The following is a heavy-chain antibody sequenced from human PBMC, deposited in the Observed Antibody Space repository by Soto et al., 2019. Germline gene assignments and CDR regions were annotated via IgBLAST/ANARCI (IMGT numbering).Heavy chain of an antibody. J-gene: IGHJ6*03. CDR3: ARDREGGSYYIYYMDV. CDR1: GFTFSSYG. Sequence: GGSLRLSCAASGFTFSSYGMHWVRQAPGKGLEWVAVISYDGSSKYYADSVKGRFTISRDNSKNTLFLQMNSLRAEDTAVYYCARDREGGSYYIYYMDVWGKGTTVTVSS. CDR2: ISYDGSSK. V-gene: IGHV3-30*03. D-gene: IGHD1-26*01.